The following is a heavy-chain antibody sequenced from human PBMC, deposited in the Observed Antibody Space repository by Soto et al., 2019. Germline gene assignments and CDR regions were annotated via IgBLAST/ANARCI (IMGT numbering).Heavy chain of an antibody. CDR1: GGSISSSNW. CDR2: IYHSGST. J-gene: IGHJ3*02. CDR3: ASFTPYSSGWYGGDAFDI. V-gene: IGHV4-4*02. Sequence: SETLSLTCAVSGGSISSSNWWSWVRQPPGKGLEWIGEIYHSGSTNYNPSLKSRVTISVDKSKNQFSLKLSSVTAADTAAYYCASFTPYSSGWYGGDAFDIWGQGTMVTVSS. D-gene: IGHD6-19*01.